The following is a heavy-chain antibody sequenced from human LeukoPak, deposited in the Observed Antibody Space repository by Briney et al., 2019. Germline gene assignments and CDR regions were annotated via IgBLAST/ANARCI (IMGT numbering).Heavy chain of an antibody. CDR2: VSHSGPT. J-gene: IGHJ5*02. D-gene: IGHD4-17*01. CDR3: ARDSRLRGTNWFDP. CDR1: GGSISSGDYY. Sequence: SQTLSLTCTVSGGSISSGDYYWSWIRQHPGKGLGWIGYVSHSGPTDINPSLKSRATISVDTSTNQFSLRLTSVTAADTAIYYCARDSRLRGTNWFDPWGQGTLVTVSS. V-gene: IGHV4-31*03.